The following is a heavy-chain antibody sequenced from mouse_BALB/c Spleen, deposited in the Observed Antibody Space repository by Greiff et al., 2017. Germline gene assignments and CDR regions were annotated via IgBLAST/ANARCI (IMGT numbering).Heavy chain of an antibody. Sequence: LVESGGGLVKPGGSLKLSCAASGFTFSDYYMYWVRQTPEKRLEWVATISDGGSYTYYPDSVKGRFTISRDNAKNNLYLQMSSLKSEDTAMYYCARGGNYAFDYWGQGTTLTVSS. CDR2: ISDGGSYT. V-gene: IGHV5-4*02. J-gene: IGHJ2*01. D-gene: IGHD2-1*01. CDR3: ARGGNYAFDY. CDR1: GFTFSDYY.